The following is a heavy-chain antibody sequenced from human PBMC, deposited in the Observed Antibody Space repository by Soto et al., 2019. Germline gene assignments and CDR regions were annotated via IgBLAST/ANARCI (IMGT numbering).Heavy chain of an antibody. Sequence: KSSETLSLTXTVSGDSISSSRYYWGWVRQPPGKGLEWIGSIYHRGSTYYSPSLKSRVTISVDTSKNQFSLKLSSVTAADTAVYYCARHFNPTTGYCPSSSCYHFDYWGQGTLVTVSS. D-gene: IGHD2-2*01. V-gene: IGHV4-39*01. J-gene: IGHJ4*02. CDR3: ARHFNPTTGYCPSSSCYHFDY. CDR2: IYHRGST. CDR1: GDSISSSRYY.